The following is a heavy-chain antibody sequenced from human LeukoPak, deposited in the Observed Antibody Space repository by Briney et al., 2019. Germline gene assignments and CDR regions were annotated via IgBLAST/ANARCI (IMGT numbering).Heavy chain of an antibody. J-gene: IGHJ5*02. V-gene: IGHV1-2*02. CDR3: ASGCSGGDCYSGDYNWFDP. CDR1: GYTFTGYY. CDR2: INPNSGGS. D-gene: IGHD2-15*01. Sequence: ASVEVSCKASGYTFTGYYMHWVRQAPGQGLEWMGWINPNSGGSNYAQKIQGRVTMTRDTSISTACMELSRLRSDDTAVYYCASGCSGGDCYSGDYNWFDPWGQGTLVTVSS.